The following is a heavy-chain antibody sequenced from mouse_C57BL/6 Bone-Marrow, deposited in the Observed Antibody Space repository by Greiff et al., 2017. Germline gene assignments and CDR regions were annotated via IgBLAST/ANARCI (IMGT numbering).Heavy chain of an antibody. CDR1: GYTFTSYW. D-gene: IGHD4-1*01. Sequence: VQLKQPGAELVRPGSSVKLSCKASGYTFTSYWMDWVKQRPGQGLEWIGNIYPSDSETHYNQKFKDKATLTVDKSSSTAYMQLSSLTSEDSAVYYCASELGFDYWGQGTTLTVSS. J-gene: IGHJ2*01. V-gene: IGHV1-61*01. CDR3: ASELGFDY. CDR2: IYPSDSET.